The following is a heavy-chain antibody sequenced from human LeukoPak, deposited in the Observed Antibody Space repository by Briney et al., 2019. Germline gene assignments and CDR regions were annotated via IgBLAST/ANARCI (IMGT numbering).Heavy chain of an antibody. CDR2: IYYSGNT. D-gene: IGHD2-2*01. J-gene: IGHJ5*02. CDR1: GGSISSGGYY. Sequence: SQTLSLTCTVSGGSISSGGYYWSWIRQHPGKGLEWIGYIYYSGNTYYNPSLKSRVTISVDTSKTQFSLKLSSVTAADTAGDYCARGYCTSSSCFARHWFDPWGQGTLVTVSS. V-gene: IGHV4-31*03. CDR3: ARGYCTSSSCFARHWFDP.